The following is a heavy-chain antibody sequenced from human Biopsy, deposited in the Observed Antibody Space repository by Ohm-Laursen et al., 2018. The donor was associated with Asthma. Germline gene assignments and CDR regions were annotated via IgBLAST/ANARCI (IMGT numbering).Heavy chain of an antibody. J-gene: IGHJ4*02. CDR2: VSSSGGAR. CDR1: GFSLDDYA. V-gene: IGHV3-23*01. CDR3: AKAREDIVVVVAVSDS. Sequence: GSLRLSCTASGFSLDDYAMYWVRQGPGKGLEWVASVSSSGGARDYADSVKGRFTISRDNSNTVYLQMKWLRAEDTAVYYCAKAREDIVVVVAVSDSWGQGTLVTVSS. D-gene: IGHD2-15*01.